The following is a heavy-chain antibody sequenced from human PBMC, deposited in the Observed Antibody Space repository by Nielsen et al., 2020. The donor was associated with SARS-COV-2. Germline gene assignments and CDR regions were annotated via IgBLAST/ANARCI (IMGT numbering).Heavy chain of an antibody. V-gene: IGHV4-59*01. CDR1: GGSISSYY. Sequence: SETLSLTCTVSGGSISSYYWSWIRQPPGKGLEWIGYIYNSGSTNYNPSLKRRVTISVDTSKNHFSLRLNSVTAADTAVYYCVRIDMATISVDYWGRGTLVTVSS. D-gene: IGHD5-24*01. CDR2: IYNSGST. J-gene: IGHJ4*02. CDR3: VRIDMATISVDY.